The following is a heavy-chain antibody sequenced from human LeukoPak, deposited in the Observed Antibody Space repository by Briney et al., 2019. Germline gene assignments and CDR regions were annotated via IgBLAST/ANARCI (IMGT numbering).Heavy chain of an antibody. J-gene: IGHJ4*02. V-gene: IGHV1-58*02. D-gene: IGHD6-19*01. CDR1: GFTFTNSP. Sequence: GASVKVSCKASGFTFTNSPMQWVRQARGQRLEWIGWIVVGSGNTNYAQKFQERVTITSDMSTSTAYMELSSLRSEDTAVYYCATGSGWYSPDYWGEGTLVTVSS. CDR2: IVVGSGNT. CDR3: ATGSGWYSPDY.